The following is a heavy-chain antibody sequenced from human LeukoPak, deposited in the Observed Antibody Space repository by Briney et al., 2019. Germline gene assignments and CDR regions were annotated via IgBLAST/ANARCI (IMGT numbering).Heavy chain of an antibody. Sequence: GGSLRLSCAASGVAFSSFAMHWVRQAPGKGLEWVAVISYHGRDTYYADSVKGRLTISRDNSKNTLYLQLNSLGAEDTAVYYCAAQPCSVGRCYLDYWGQGTLVTVSS. V-gene: IGHV3-30*04. D-gene: IGHD2-15*01. CDR2: ISYHGRDT. J-gene: IGHJ4*02. CDR1: GVAFSSFA. CDR3: AAQPCSVGRCYLDY.